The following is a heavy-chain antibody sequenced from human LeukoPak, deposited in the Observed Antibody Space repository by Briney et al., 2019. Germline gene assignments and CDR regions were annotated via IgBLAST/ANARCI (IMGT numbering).Heavy chain of an antibody. D-gene: IGHD2-2*01. Sequence: GGSLRLSCVASGFTFSNAWMSGVRQAPGKGLEWVGRIKSKTDGGTIDYAAPVKGRFTISRDDSKNTLYLQMNSLKTEDTAVYYCTTRGYCSSTSCFLDYWGQGTLVTVSS. CDR2: IKSKTDGGTI. CDR3: TTRGYCSSTSCFLDY. J-gene: IGHJ4*02. V-gene: IGHV3-15*01. CDR1: GFTFSNAW.